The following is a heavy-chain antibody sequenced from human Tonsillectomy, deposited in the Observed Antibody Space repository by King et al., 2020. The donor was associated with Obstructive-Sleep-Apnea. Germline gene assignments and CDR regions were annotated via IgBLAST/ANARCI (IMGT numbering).Heavy chain of an antibody. V-gene: IGHV4-59*01. CDR1: GGSMRSYY. J-gene: IGHJ5*01. CDR3: ASDWGGSCSASNWFDT. Sequence: VQLQESGPGLVKPSETLPLPCSVSGGSMRSYYWTWIRQPPGKGLEWFGNIYYSGSTNYNPSLRSRVAISIDMSKNQFSLNLSSVTAADTAVYYCASDWGGSCSASNWFDTWGHGTLVTVSS. D-gene: IGHD3-16*01. CDR2: IYYSGST.